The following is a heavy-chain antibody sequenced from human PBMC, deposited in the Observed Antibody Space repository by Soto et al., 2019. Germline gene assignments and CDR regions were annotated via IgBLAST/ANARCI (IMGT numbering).Heavy chain of an antibody. CDR1: GGSISSGGYS. CDR3: AAGGGLPRYC. D-gene: IGHD5-12*01. Sequence: QLQLQESGSGLVKPSQTLSLTCAVSGGSISSGGYSWSWIRQPPGKGLEWIGYIYHSGSTYYNPSLKPRGTIAVDRAKNQDSLKFGSVCAADTAVYYCAAGGGLPRYCWGQGTLVTVSS. CDR2: IYHSGST. V-gene: IGHV4-30-2*01. J-gene: IGHJ4*02.